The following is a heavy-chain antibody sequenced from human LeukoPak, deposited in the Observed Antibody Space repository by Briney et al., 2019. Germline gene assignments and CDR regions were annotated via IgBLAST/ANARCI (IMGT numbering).Heavy chain of an antibody. CDR3: AGGLLDGYTHPSALDI. J-gene: IGHJ3*02. CDR1: GGSIRSYY. V-gene: IGHV4-59*01. Sequence: PSETLSLTSIVSGGSIRSYYWSCVPDPPGRGLDCVGHIFYSVSTKYNPSLTSRVTIPLDTSNNQVRLKLTSMTAEPTAGYYCAGGLLDGYTHPSALDIWGQGTMVTVSS. D-gene: IGHD5-24*01. CDR2: IFYSVST.